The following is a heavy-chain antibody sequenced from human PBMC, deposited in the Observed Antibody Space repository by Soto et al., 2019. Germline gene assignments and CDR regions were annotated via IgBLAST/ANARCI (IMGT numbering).Heavy chain of an antibody. CDR2: ITWNGGNS. Sequence: GSLRLSCAASGFRFDDYNIHWVRQAPGKGLEWVSLITWNGGNSYYADSVKGRFTISRDGTTESVSLQMTSLKREDTGLYFCARETLSYGSALDVWGQGTTVTVSS. V-gene: IGHV3-43*01. J-gene: IGHJ6*02. D-gene: IGHD3-16*01. CDR3: ARETLSYGSALDV. CDR1: GFRFDDYN.